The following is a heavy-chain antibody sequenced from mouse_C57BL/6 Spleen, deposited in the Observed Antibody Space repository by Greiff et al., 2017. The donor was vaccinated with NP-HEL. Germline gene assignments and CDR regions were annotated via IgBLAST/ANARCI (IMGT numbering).Heavy chain of an antibody. CDR3: ARDYGSSGYYFDY. CDR2: INPSSGYT. D-gene: IGHD1-1*01. J-gene: IGHJ2*01. CDR1: GYTFTSYW. V-gene: IGHV1-7*01. Sequence: VQLQPSGAELAKPGASVKLSCKASGYTFTSYWMHWVKQRPGQGLEWIGYINPSSGYTKYNQKFKDKATLTADKSSSTAYMQLSSLTYEDSAVEYCARDYGSSGYYFDYWGQGTTLTVSS.